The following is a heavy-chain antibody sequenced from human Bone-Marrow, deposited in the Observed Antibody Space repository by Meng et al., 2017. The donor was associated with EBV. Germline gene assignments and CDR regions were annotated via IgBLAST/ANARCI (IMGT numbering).Heavy chain of an antibody. J-gene: IGHJ4*02. CDR3: ASSTPGGRPDY. CDR1: GFTFTNYG. V-gene: IGHV3-33*01. CDR2: IWYDGSNE. D-gene: IGHD3-16*01. Sequence: VELVESGGGLAQPGRFFRLSCAASGFTFTNYGMHWVRQAPGKGLEWVALIWYDGSNEFYADSVKGRFTISRDNSKNTLYLQMNNLRAEDTALYYCASSTPGGRPDYWGQGTLVTVSS.